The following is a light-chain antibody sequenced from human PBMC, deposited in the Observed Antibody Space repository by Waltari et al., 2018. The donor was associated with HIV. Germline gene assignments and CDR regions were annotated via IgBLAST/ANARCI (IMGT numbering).Light chain of an antibody. J-gene: IGKJ2*01. CDR1: QSVSAN. CDR2: GAA. V-gene: IGKV3-15*01. CDR3: QQYIHWPPYT. Sequence: TQSPVTLSLSPGSRVPLSRRASQSVSANLALYQQKPGQAPRLPIYGAAARATDIPGRVSGRGSGTDYTPTSSNGQSEESAVYYCQQYIHWPPYTFGQGTKLEIK.